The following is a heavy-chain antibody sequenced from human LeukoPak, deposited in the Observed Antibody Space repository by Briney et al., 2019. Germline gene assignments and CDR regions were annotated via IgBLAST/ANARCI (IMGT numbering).Heavy chain of an antibody. D-gene: IGHD3-3*01. CDR3: ATARFHVLDFWSGLDY. V-gene: IGHV1-24*01. Sequence: ASVKVSCKVSGYTLAELSMHWVRQAPGKGLEWMGGFDPEDGETIYAQKFQGRVTMTEDTSTDTAYMELSSLRSEDTAVYYCATARFHVLDFWSGLDYWGQGTLVTVSS. CDR2: FDPEDGET. CDR1: GYTLAELS. J-gene: IGHJ4*02.